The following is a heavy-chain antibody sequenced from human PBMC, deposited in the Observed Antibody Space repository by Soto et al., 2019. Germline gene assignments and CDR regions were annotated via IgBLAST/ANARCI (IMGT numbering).Heavy chain of an antibody. J-gene: IGHJ4*02. Sequence: EVQLLESGGGLVQPGGSLRLSCAASGFTFSSYAMSWVRQAPGKGLEWVSAISGSGGSKYYADSVKGRFTITSDNAKNILYLQMNSVRAENTAIYYWSKATVTMGVSYIDYWGQGILVTVYS. V-gene: IGHV3-23*01. CDR1: GFTFSSYA. CDR3: SKATVTMGVSYIDY. D-gene: IGHD4-17*01. CDR2: ISGSGGSK.